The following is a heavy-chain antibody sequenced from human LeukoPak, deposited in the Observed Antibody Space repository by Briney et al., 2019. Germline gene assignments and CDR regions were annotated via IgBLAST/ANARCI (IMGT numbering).Heavy chain of an antibody. V-gene: IGHV6-1*01. J-gene: IGHJ5*02. D-gene: IGHD6-19*01. CDR2: TYYRSKWYN. Sequence: SQTLSLTCAISGDSVSSNSAAWNWIRQSPSRGFEWLGRTYYRSKWYNDYAVSVKGRITINPDTSKNQFSLQLNPVTPEDTAVYYCAREGYSSGWINWFDPWGQGTLVTVSS. CDR3: AREGYSSGWINWFDP. CDR1: GDSVSSNSAA.